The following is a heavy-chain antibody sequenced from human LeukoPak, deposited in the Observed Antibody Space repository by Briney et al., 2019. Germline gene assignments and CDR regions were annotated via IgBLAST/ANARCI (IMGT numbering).Heavy chain of an antibody. CDR2: INPNSGGT. V-gene: IGHV1-2*02. D-gene: IGHD3-22*01. Sequence: ASVKVSCKASGYTFTGYYMHWVRQAPGQGLEWMGWINPNSGGTNYAQKFQGRVTMTRDTSISTAYMELSRLRSDDTAVYYCARDLRSAYYYDSSGLYYFDYWGQGPLVTVSS. J-gene: IGHJ4*02. CDR3: ARDLRSAYYYDSSGLYYFDY. CDR1: GYTFTGYY.